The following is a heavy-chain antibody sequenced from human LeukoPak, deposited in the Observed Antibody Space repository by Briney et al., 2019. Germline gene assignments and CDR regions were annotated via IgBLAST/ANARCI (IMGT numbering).Heavy chain of an antibody. CDR1: GGSISSYY. J-gene: IGHJ4*02. V-gene: IGHV4-59*12. CDR3: GRDYCSGGSCYIDY. Sequence: PSETLSLTCTVSGGSISSYYWSWIRQPPGKGLEWIGYIYYSGSTNYNPSLKSRVTISVDTSKNQFSLKLSSVTAADTAVYYCGRDYCSGGSCYIDYWGQGTLVTVSS. CDR2: IYYSGST. D-gene: IGHD2-15*01.